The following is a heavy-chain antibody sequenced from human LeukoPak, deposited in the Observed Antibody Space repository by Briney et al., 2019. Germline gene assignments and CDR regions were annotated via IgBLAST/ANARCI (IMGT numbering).Heavy chain of an antibody. D-gene: IGHD3-10*01. V-gene: IGHV3-7*03. CDR2: IKYDGTME. CDR3: AKDQAGSLVSGSYSFDY. J-gene: IGHJ4*02. Sequence: GGSLRLSCVASRFTFSTSWMTWVRQAPGKGLEFVAGIKYDGTMESYVDSVNGRFTISRDNAKNSLYLQMNSLRAEDTAVYYCAKDQAGSLVSGSYSFDYWGQGTLVTVSS. CDR1: RFTFSTSW.